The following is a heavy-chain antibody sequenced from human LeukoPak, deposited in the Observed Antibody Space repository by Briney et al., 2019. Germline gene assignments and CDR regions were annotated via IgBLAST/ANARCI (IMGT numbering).Heavy chain of an antibody. D-gene: IGHD3-10*01. V-gene: IGHV3-30-3*01. J-gene: IGHJ4*02. CDR1: GFTFSSYA. Sequence: GGSLRLSCAASGFTFSSYAMHWVRQAPGKGLEWVAVISYDGSNKYYADSVKGRFTISRDNSKNTLYLQMNSLRAEDTAVYYCARDPQPSFNIWFGDPMGYWGQGTLVTVSS. CDR2: ISYDGSNK. CDR3: ARDPQPSFNIWFGDPMGY.